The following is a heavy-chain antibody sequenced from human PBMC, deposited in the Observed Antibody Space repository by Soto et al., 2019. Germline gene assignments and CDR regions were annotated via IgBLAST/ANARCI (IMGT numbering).Heavy chain of an antibody. D-gene: IGHD3-22*01. Sequence: GASVKVSCKASGYTFTSYGISWVRQAPGQGLEWMGWISAYNGNTNYAQKLQGRVTMTTDTSTSTAYMELRSLRSDDTAVYYCARHRPINMIVVVTTIDIWGQGTMVTVSS. J-gene: IGHJ3*02. V-gene: IGHV1-18*04. CDR2: ISAYNGNT. CDR1: GYTFTSYG. CDR3: ARHRPINMIVVVTTIDI.